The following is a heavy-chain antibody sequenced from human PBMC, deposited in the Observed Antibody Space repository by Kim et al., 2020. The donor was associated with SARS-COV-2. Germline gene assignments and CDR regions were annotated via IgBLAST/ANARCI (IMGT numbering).Heavy chain of an antibody. V-gene: IGHV3-30*18. J-gene: IGHJ4*02. CDR1: GFTFSSYG. Sequence: GGSLRLSCAASGFTFSSYGMHWVRQAPGKGLEWVALISSDGSNKYHADSVKGRFTISRDNSNNMLYLQVNSLRAEDTAVYYCAKEVLIHCSTTSCPTGDYWGQGTLVTVSS. D-gene: IGHD2-2*01. CDR2: ISSDGSNK. CDR3: AKEVLIHCSTTSCPTGDY.